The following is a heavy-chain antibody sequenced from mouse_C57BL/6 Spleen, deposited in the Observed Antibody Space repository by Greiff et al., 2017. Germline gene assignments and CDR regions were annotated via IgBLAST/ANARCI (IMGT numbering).Heavy chain of an antibody. CDR3: AREDGGSCDGNYVDAMDD. D-gene: IGHD2-1*01. V-gene: IGHV1-72*01. J-gene: IGHJ4*01. CDR2: IDPNSGGT. Sequence: QVQLKQPGAELVKPGASVKLSCKASGYTFTSYWMHWVKQRPGRGLEWIGRIDPNSGGTKYNEKFKSKATLTVDKPSSTAYMQLSSRTSEDSAVYYCAREDGGSCDGNYVDAMDDWGQGTSVTVSS. CDR1: GYTFTSYW.